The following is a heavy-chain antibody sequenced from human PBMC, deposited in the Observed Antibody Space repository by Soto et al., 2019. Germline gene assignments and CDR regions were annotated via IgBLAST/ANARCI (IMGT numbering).Heavy chain of an antibody. CDR2: IWYDGSNK. Sequence: GGSLRLSCAASGFTFSSYGMHWVRQAPGKGLEWVAVIWYDGSNKYYADSVKGRFTISRDNSKNTLYLQMNSLRAEDTAVYYCARDETVGATPRAPDYWGQGTLVTVSS. J-gene: IGHJ4*02. V-gene: IGHV3-33*01. CDR1: GFTFSSYG. D-gene: IGHD1-26*01. CDR3: ARDETVGATPRAPDY.